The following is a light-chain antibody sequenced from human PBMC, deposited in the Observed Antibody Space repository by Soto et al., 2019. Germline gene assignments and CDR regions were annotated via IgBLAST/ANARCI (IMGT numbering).Light chain of an antibody. CDR3: AAWDDSLSGYV. V-gene: IGLV3-21*02. J-gene: IGLJ1*01. CDR1: NIGSES. CDR2: DDS. Sequence: SYELTQPPSVSVAPGQTARITCGGNNIGSESVHWYQQKPGQAPVVVVYDDSDRPSGIPERFSGSNSGNTATLTISRVEGGDEADYYCAAWDDSLSGYVFGTGTKVTVL.